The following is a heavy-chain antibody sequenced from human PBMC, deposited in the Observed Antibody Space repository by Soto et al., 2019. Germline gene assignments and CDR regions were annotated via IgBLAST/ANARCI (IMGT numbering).Heavy chain of an antibody. Sequence: ESGGGLVQPGGSLRLSCVASGLTFSSYAMSWVRQGPGKGLEWVSVISSGGGSTYYADSVKGRFTISRDNSKNTFYLRMNNLRADDTAVYFCAKYWQEVSGFGMDVWGQGTTVTVSS. CDR3: AKYWQEVSGFGMDV. V-gene: IGHV3-23*01. D-gene: IGHD2-15*01. CDR2: ISSGGGST. CDR1: GLTFSSYA. J-gene: IGHJ6*01.